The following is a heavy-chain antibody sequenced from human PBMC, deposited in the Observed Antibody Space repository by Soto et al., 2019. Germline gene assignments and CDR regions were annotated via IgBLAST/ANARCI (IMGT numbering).Heavy chain of an antibody. D-gene: IGHD3-9*01. J-gene: IGHJ4*02. CDR3: ARQSHYDILTGDDY. CDR1: GYSFTSYW. CDR2: IYPSDSYT. V-gene: IGHV5-10-1*01. Sequence: PGESLKISCKGSGYSFTSYWISWVRQMPGKGLVWMGRIYPSDSYTIYSPSFQGHVTISADKSISTAYLQWSSLKASDTAMYYCARQSHYDILTGDDYWGQGTLVTVSS.